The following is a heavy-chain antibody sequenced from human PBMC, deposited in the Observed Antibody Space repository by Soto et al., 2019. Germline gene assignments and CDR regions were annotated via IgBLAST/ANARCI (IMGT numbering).Heavy chain of an antibody. CDR2: IIPILGIA. V-gene: IGHV1-69*02. J-gene: IGHJ6*03. CDR1: GGTFSSYT. D-gene: IGHD3-10*01. Sequence: QVQLVQSGAEVKKPGSSVKVSCKASGGTFSSYTISWVRQAPGQGLEWMGRIIPILGIANYAQKFQGRVTITADKSTSTAYMELSSLRSEDTAVYYCASLSITMVRGVTTDYYYYMDVWGKGTTVTVSS. CDR3: ASLSITMVRGVTTDYYYYMDV.